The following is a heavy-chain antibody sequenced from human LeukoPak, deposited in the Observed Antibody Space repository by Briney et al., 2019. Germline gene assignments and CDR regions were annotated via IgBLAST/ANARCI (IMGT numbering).Heavy chain of an antibody. J-gene: IGHJ5*02. V-gene: IGHV3-23*01. CDR1: GFNFCSYA. CDR3: AKQRRQWLDNWFDP. D-gene: IGHD6-19*01. Sequence: GGSLRLSCAASGFNFCSYAVLCVRQAPGEGLEWVSAISGSGGRTYYADSVKGRFTISRDNSKNTLYLQMNSLRAEDTAVYYCAKQRRQWLDNWFDPWGQGTLVTVSS. CDR2: ISGSGGRT.